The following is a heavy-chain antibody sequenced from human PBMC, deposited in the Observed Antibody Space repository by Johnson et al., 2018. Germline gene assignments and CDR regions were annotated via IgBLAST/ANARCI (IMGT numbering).Heavy chain of an antibody. CDR1: GFIFSNYG. J-gene: IGHJ3*01. CDR2: ISYEGNNK. V-gene: IGHV3-30*18. Sequence: QVQLVQSGGGVVQPGRSLRLSCAASGFIFSNYGMHWVRQAPGKGLEWVAVISYEGNNKYYADSVKGRFTISRDNSENTFYLQMNSLRTDDTSVYYCAKDDYAAVSYDPPNAFDRWGQGTMVTVSS. CDR3: AKDDYAAVSYDPPNAFDR. D-gene: IGHD3-10*01.